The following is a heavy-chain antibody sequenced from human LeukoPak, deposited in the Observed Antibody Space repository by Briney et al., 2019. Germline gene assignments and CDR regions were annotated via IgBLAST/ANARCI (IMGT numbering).Heavy chain of an antibody. CDR3: ARGQGTVTTH. Sequence: PSETLSLTCTVSGGSISSYYWSWIRQPPGKGLEWIGEINHSGSANYNPSLKSRVTISLDTSKNQFSLKLSSVTAADTAVYYCARGQGTVTTHWGQGTLVTVSS. V-gene: IGHV4-34*01. J-gene: IGHJ4*02. CDR1: GGSISSYY. CDR2: INHSGSA. D-gene: IGHD4-17*01.